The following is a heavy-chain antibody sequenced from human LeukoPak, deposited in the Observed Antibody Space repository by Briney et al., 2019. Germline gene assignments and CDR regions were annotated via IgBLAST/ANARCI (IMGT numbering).Heavy chain of an antibody. V-gene: IGHV3-23*01. D-gene: IGHD3-10*01. CDR1: GFTFSSYA. Sequence: GGSLRLSCAAPGFTFSSYAMSWVRQAPGKGLEWVSAMTATTGSTYYADSVKGRFTISRDNSKNTLYLQMDSLRAEDTAVYYCATRFGTPDYWGQGTLVTVSS. J-gene: IGHJ4*02. CDR3: ATRFGTPDY. CDR2: MTATTGST.